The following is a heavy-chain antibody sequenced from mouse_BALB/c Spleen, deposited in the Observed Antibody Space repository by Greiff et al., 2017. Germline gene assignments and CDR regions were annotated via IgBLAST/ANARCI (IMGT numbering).Heavy chain of an antibody. V-gene: IGHV1-69*02. CDR3: TRSSFGLGYFDY. CDR1: GFNIKDYY. D-gene: IGHD4-1*01. J-gene: IGHJ2*01. Sequence: QVQLQQSGAELVRSGASVKLSCTASGFNIKDYYMHWVKQRPGQGLEWIGNIYPSDSYTNYNQKFKDKATLTVDKSSSTAYMQLSSPTSEDSAVYYCTRSSFGLGYFDYWGQGTTLTVAS. CDR2: IYPSDSYT.